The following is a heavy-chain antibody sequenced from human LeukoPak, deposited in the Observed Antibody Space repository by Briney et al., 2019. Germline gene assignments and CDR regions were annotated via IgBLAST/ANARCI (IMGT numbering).Heavy chain of an antibody. CDR2: INHSGST. J-gene: IGHJ4*02. Sequence: SETLSLTCTVSGGSISSYYWSWIRQPPGKGLEWIGEINHSGSTNYNPSLKSRVTISVDTSKNQFSLKLSSVTAADTAVYYCARGNYDFWSGYLVRFDYWGQGTLVTVSS. D-gene: IGHD3-3*01. CDR3: ARGNYDFWSGYLVRFDY. V-gene: IGHV4-34*01. CDR1: GGSISSYY.